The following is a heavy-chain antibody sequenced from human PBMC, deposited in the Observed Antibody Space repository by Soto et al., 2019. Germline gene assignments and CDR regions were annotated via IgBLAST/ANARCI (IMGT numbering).Heavy chain of an antibody. V-gene: IGHV1-18*01. J-gene: IGHJ6*02. Sequence: QVHLVQSGAEVKKPGASVNVSCKTSGYTFTRNGISWVRQAPGQGLEWMGWISPNSGNIKYAQKLQGRVIMTTDTSTSTAYMELRSLRFDDTAVYYCVKDRDSNSWPSRDVWGPGTTVTFSS. D-gene: IGHD3-22*01. CDR2: ISPNSGNI. CDR3: VKDRDSNSWPSRDV. CDR1: GYTFTRNG.